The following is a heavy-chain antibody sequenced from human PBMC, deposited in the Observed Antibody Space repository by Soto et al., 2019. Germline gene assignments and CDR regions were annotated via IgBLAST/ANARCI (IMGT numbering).Heavy chain of an antibody. J-gene: IGHJ4*02. CDR2: IYYSGRT. Sequence: TLSLTCIVSGESISSSSYYWGWIRQPPGKGLEWIGSIYYSGRTYYNPSFKSRVTISIDTSKNQFSLKLSSVTATDTAVYYCARQRTTVVTQAYFDHWGQGALVTVSS. V-gene: IGHV4-39*01. CDR3: ARQRTTVVTQAYFDH. CDR1: GESISSSSYY. D-gene: IGHD2-21*02.